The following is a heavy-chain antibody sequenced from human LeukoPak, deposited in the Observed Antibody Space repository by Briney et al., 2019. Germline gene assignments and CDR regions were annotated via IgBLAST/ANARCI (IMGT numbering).Heavy chain of an antibody. CDR1: GFTFSSYG. CDR3: AKDRGYSYGSFDY. Sequence: GGSLRLSCAASGFTFSSYGMHWVRQAPGKGLEWVVVISYDGSNKYYADSVKGRFTISRDNSKNTLYLQMNSLRAEDTAVYYCAKDRGYSYGSFDYWGQGTLVTVSS. J-gene: IGHJ4*02. CDR2: ISYDGSNK. V-gene: IGHV3-30*18. D-gene: IGHD5-18*01.